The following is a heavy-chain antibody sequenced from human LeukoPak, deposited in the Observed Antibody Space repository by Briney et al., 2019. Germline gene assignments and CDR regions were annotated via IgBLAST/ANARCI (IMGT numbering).Heavy chain of an antibody. V-gene: IGHV3-30-3*01. D-gene: IGHD6-13*01. J-gene: IGHJ4*02. CDR2: ISYDGSNK. CDR3: ARDRRGYSSDY. CDR1: GFTFSSYA. Sequence: GGSLRLSCAASGFTFSSYAMHWVRQAPGKGLEWVAVISYDGSNKYYADSVKGRFTISRDNSKNTLYLQMNSLRAEDTAVYYCARDRRGYSSDYWGQGTLVTVSS.